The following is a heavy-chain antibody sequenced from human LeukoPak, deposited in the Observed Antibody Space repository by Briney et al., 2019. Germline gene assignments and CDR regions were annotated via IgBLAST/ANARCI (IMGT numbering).Heavy chain of an antibody. Sequence: KPSETLSLTCTVSGGSISSGDYYWSWIRQPPGKGLEWIGYIYYSGSTYYNPSLESRVTISVDTSKNQFSLKLSSVTAADTAVYYCARTDVDIVATILDYWGQGTLVTVSS. J-gene: IGHJ4*02. CDR3: ARTDVDIVATILDY. D-gene: IGHD5-12*01. V-gene: IGHV4-30-4*01. CDR1: GGSISSGDYY. CDR2: IYYSGST.